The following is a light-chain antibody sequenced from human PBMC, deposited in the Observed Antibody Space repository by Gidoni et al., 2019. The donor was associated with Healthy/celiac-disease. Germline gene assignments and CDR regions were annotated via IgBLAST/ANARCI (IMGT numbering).Light chain of an antibody. Sequence: EIVMTQSPATLSVSPGERATLSCRASQSVSSSLAGYQQKPGPAPRLLIYGASTRATGIPARFSGSGSGTEFTLTISSLQSEDFAVYYCQQYNNWPPFTFGPGTKVDIK. CDR3: QQYNNWPPFT. J-gene: IGKJ3*01. CDR2: GAS. V-gene: IGKV3-15*01. CDR1: QSVSSS.